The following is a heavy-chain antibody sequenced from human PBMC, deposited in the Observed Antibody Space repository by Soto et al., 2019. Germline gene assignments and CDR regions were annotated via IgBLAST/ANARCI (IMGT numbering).Heavy chain of an antibody. Sequence: PSETLSLTCTVSGASISSGIYYWSWIRQPPGKGLEWIGYIYNSGSTYYKPSLKSRVTISQDTSENQFSLKLSSVTAADTAVYYCVREDTTMAFDYWGQGTLVTVSS. CDR1: GASISSGIYY. V-gene: IGHV4-30-4*01. D-gene: IGHD5-18*01. CDR3: VREDTTMAFDY. CDR2: IYNSGST. J-gene: IGHJ4*02.